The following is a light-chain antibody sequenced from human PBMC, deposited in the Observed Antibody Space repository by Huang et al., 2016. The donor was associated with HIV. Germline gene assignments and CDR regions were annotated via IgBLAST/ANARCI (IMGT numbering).Light chain of an antibody. J-gene: IGKJ5*01. CDR2: QAS. CDR1: QSISNW. CDR3: QQHNSYPIT. Sequence: DIQMTQSPSTLSASVGDRVTITCRATQSISNWLAWYQQKPGKAPKLLIYQASSLESGGPSRFSGRGSGTEFTLTISSLQPDDLATYYCQQHNSYPITFGQGTRLEI. V-gene: IGKV1-5*03.